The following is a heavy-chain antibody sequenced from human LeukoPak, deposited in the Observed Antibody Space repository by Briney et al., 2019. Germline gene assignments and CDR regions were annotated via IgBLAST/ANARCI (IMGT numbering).Heavy chain of an antibody. CDR2: IDPSDSYT. CDR1: GYSFTSYW. J-gene: IGHJ3*02. CDR3: ARLRRYYDSSGYRDDAFDI. Sequence: TGESLKISCKGSGYSFTSYWISWVRQMLGKGLEWMGRIDPSDSYTNYSPSFQGHVTISADKSISTAYLQWSSLKASDTAMYYCARLRRYYDSSGYRDDAFDIWGQGTMVTVSS. D-gene: IGHD3-22*01. V-gene: IGHV5-10-1*01.